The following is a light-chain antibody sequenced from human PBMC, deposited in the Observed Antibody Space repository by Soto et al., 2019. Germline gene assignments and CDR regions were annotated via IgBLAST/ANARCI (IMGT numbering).Light chain of an antibody. Sequence: DIVLTQSPGTLSLSPGERATLSCLAIQTISNNFLAWYQQRPGQSPRLLIYGASGRSAVIPDRFSGSGSGTDVTLSISRLEPEDFAVYYCQQYGVSPTFGGGTKVEIK. CDR1: QTISNNF. CDR2: GAS. V-gene: IGKV3-20*01. J-gene: IGKJ4*01. CDR3: QQYGVSPT.